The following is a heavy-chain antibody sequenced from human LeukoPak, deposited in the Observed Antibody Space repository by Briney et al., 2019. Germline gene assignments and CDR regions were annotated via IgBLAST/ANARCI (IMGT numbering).Heavy chain of an antibody. CDR3: ARDRGPYCSGGSRLRSFDY. V-gene: IGHV3-21*01. J-gene: IGHJ4*02. CDR1: GFTFSSYS. D-gene: IGHD2-15*01. Sequence: GGSLRLSCAASGFTFSSYSMNWVRQAPGKGLEWVSSISSSSSYIYYADSVKGRFTISRDNAKNSLYLQMNSLRAEDTAVYYCARDRGPYCSGGSRLRSFDYWGQGTLVTVSS. CDR2: ISSSSSYI.